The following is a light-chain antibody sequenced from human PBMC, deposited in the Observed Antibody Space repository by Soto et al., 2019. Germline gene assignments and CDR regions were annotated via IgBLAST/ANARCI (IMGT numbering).Light chain of an antibody. CDR3: QQRSDWPWT. Sequence: EIVLTQSPATLSLSPGERATLPCRASPSVTNFLAWYQQKPGQAPRLLIYGAFNRATGIPARFSGGGSGTDFTLTISSLEPEESAVYYCQQRSDWPWTFGQGTKVDIK. J-gene: IGKJ1*01. CDR2: GAF. CDR1: PSVTNF. V-gene: IGKV3-11*01.